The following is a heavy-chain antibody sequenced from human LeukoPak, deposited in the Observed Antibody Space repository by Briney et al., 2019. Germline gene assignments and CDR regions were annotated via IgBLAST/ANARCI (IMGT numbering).Heavy chain of an antibody. CDR3: ARSGYFDWLLSPDY. D-gene: IGHD3-9*01. J-gene: IGHJ4*02. Sequence: GGSLRLSCAASGFTFSDYYMSWLRQAPGKGLEWVSYISSSGSTIYYADSVKGRFTISRDNAKNSLYLQMNSLRAEDTAVYYCARSGYFDWLLSPDYWGQGTLVTVSS. CDR1: GFTFSDYY. V-gene: IGHV3-11*04. CDR2: ISSSGSTI.